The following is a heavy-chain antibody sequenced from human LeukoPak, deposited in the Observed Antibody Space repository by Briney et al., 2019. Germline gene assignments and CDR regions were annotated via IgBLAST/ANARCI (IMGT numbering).Heavy chain of an antibody. J-gene: IGHJ4*02. D-gene: IGHD4-17*01. V-gene: IGHV3-30*18. CDR3: AKVGDYGDYALDY. CDR2: ISYDGSYK. CDR1: GFTFSSYG. Sequence: GRSLRLSCAASGFTFSSYGMHWVRHAPGKGLEWVAVISYDGSYKYYADSVKGRFTISRDNSKNTLYLQMNSLRAEDTAVYYCAKVGDYGDYALDYWGQGTLVTVSS.